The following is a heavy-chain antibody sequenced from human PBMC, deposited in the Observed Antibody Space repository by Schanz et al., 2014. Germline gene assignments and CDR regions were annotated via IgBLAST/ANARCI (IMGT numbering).Heavy chain of an antibody. J-gene: IGHJ3*02. CDR3: ARVGGTYYDFWSGVPPTVMHDGFDI. Sequence: EVQLVESGGGLVQPGGSLRLSCAASGFAFDTYWMSWVRQAPGKGLEWVANKKHEGSEKYYVGSGKGRFTISRDNAKNSMYLEMNSLRAEDTAVFYCARVGGTYYDFWSGVPPTVMHDGFDIWGQGTMVTVS. D-gene: IGHD3-3*01. V-gene: IGHV3-7*01. CDR2: KKHEGSEK. CDR1: GFAFDTYW.